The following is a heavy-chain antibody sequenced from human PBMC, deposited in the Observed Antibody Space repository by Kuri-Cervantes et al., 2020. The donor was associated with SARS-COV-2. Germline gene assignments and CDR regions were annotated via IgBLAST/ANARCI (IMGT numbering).Heavy chain of an antibody. CDR2: MNPNSGNT. D-gene: IGHD3-10*01. Sequence: ASVKVSCKASGYTFTSYDINWVRQATGQGLEWMGWMNPNSGNTGYAQKFQGRVTITADESTSTAYMELSSLRSDDTAVYYCARPSGLWFGELPLEYYFDYWGQGTLVTVSS. CDR1: GYTFTSYD. CDR3: ARPSGLWFGELPLEYYFDY. V-gene: IGHV1-8*01. J-gene: IGHJ4*02.